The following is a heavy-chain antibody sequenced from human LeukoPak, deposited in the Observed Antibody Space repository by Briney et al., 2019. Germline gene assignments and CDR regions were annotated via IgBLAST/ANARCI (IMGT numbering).Heavy chain of an antibody. Sequence: SETLSLTCTVSGGSISSYYWSWIRQPPGKGLEWIGYIYYNGSTNYNPSLKSRVTISVDTSKNQFSLKLSSVTAADTAVYYCARDYYDSSGYYYFDYWGQGTLVTVSS. D-gene: IGHD3-22*01. CDR3: ARDYYDSSGYYYFDY. CDR2: IYYNGST. CDR1: GGSISSYY. J-gene: IGHJ4*02. V-gene: IGHV4-59*01.